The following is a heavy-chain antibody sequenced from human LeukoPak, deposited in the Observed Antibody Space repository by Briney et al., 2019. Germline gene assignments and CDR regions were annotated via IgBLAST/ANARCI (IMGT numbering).Heavy chain of an antibody. CDR3: ARVSYGSGSSLFDL. CDR1: GGSISSSSYY. Sequence: SSETLSLTCTVSGGSISSSSYYWGWIRQPPGKGLEWIGSIYYSGSTYYNPSLKSRVTISVDTSKNQFSLKLSSVTAADTAVYYCARVSYGSGSSLFDLWGRGTLVTVSS. J-gene: IGHJ2*01. D-gene: IGHD3-10*01. V-gene: IGHV4-39*07. CDR2: IYYSGST.